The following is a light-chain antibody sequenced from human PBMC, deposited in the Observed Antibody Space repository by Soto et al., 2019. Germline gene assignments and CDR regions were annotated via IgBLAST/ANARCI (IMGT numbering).Light chain of an antibody. Sequence: QSVLTQPPSVSGAPGQRVTISCTGSSSNVGTAHGVHWYKQLPGTAPTLLIYGTRNRPSGVPDRFSGSKSGTSASLAITGLQAEDEADYYCQSYDSSLSGGVFGGGTKVTVL. CDR1: SSNVGTAHG. J-gene: IGLJ2*01. CDR3: QSYDSSLSGGV. CDR2: GTR. V-gene: IGLV1-40*01.